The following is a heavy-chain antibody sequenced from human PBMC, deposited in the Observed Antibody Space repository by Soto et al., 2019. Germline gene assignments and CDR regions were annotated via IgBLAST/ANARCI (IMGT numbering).Heavy chain of an antibody. V-gene: IGHV4-31*03. J-gene: IGHJ6*02. CDR3: ARDSVAAHHYYYYGMDV. Sequence: SETLSLTCTVSGGSISSGGYYWSWIRQHPGKGLEWIGYIYYSGSTYYNPSLKSRVTISVDTSKNQFSLKLSSVTAADTAVYYCARDSVAAHHYYYYGMDVWGQGTTVTVSS. CDR1: GGSISSGGYY. CDR2: IYYSGST. D-gene: IGHD6-6*01.